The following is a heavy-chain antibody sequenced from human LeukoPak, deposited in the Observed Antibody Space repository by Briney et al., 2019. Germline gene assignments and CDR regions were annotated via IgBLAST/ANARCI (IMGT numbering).Heavy chain of an antibody. J-gene: IGHJ4*02. V-gene: IGHV3-11*05. Sequence: GGSLRLSCAASGFSFSDYDMNWIRQAPGKGLEWLAYISSSGTYTNYADSVKGRFTISRDNAKKSLYLQMNSLRVEDTAVYYCATETVALIGDYCGQGTLVTVSS. CDR1: GFSFSDYD. D-gene: IGHD6-19*01. CDR3: ATETVALIGDY. CDR2: ISSSGTYT.